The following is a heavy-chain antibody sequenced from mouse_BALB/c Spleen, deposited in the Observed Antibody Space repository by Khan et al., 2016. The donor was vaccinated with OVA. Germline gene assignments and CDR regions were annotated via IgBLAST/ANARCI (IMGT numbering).Heavy chain of an antibody. D-gene: IGHD3-3*01. CDR1: GYTFTDYF. J-gene: IGHJ2*01. Sequence: QVQLKESGPELVKPGASVKMSCKASGYTFTDYFISWVRQRTGQGLEWIGEIYPGSGSIHYNEKFKGKATLTADKSSNKAYMQVSSLPSEDSAVFLGTREGGWGGMFDYWGQGTTLTVSS. V-gene: IGHV1-77*01. CDR2: IYPGSGSI. CDR3: TREGGWGGMFDY.